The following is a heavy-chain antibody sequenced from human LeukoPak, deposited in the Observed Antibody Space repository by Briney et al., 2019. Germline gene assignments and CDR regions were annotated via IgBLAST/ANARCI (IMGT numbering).Heavy chain of an antibody. J-gene: IGHJ4*02. V-gene: IGHV3-7*01. D-gene: IGHD6-13*01. CDR2: INKDGSEQ. Sequence: GGALRLSCAASGFTFSSHWMTWLRQAPRKGPEWVASINKDGSEQYYVDSVKGRFTISRDNAKNSLSLQVSSLRAEDTAVYYCTRGGATSSWYWFFWGQGTLVTVSS. CDR1: GFTFSSHW. CDR3: TRGGATSSWYWFF.